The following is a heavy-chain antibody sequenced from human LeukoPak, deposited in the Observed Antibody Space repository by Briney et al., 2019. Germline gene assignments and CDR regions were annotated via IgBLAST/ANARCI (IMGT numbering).Heavy chain of an antibody. CDR1: GFTFSSYS. J-gene: IGHJ3*02. V-gene: IGHV3-21*01. D-gene: IGHD6-13*01. CDR2: ISSSSSYI. CDR3: ASYSSFSSSWSKDAFDI. Sequence: GGSLRLSCTASGFTFSSYSMTWVRQAPGKGLEWVSSISSSSSYIYYADSVKGRFTISRDNAKNSLYLQMNSLRAEDTAVYYCASYSSFSSSWSKDAFDIWGQGTMVTVSS.